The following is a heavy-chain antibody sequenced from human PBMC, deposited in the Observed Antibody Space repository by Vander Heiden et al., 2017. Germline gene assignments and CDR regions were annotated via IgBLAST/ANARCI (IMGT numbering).Heavy chain of an antibody. CDR1: GGSLSSYY. D-gene: IGHD5-12*01. J-gene: IGHJ4*02. Sequence: QVQLQQWGAGLLKSSETLSLTCAVHGGSLSSYYWSWVRQSPGRGLEWIGQINHFGNTNYNPSLKSRVTISIDTSKSQLSLDLSSVTAADTAVYYCATNTSSAYDYWGPGTRVTVSS. CDR3: ATNTSSAYDY. CDR2: INHFGNT. V-gene: IGHV4-34*02.